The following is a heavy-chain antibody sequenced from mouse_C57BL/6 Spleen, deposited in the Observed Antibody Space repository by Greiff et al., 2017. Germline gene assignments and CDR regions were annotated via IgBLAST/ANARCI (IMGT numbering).Heavy chain of an antibody. CDR2: ISDGGSYT. CDR1: GFTFSSYA. Sequence: EVKLMESGGGLVKPGGSLKLSCAASGFTFSSYAMSWVRQTPEKRLEWVATISDGGSYTYYPDNVKGRFTISRDNAKNNLYLQMSHLKSEDTAMYYCARDEGIYYGYDGAWFAYWGQGTLVTVSA. J-gene: IGHJ3*01. D-gene: IGHD2-2*01. CDR3: ARDEGIYYGYDGAWFAY. V-gene: IGHV5-4*01.